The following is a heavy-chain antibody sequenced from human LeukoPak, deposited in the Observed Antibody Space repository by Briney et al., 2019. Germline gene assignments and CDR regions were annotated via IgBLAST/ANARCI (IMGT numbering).Heavy chain of an antibody. CDR1: GLIFSDYY. J-gene: IGHJ4*02. CDR2: ISSIGSAI. D-gene: IGHD3-3*01. Sequence: GGSLKLSCAASGLIFSDYYMAWIRQAPGKGLEWISHISSIGSAIYHADSVRGRFAISRDNAKNSLYLQMNSLKTDDTAVYYCTTDLRRYDFWSGYGDYWGQGTLVTVSS. V-gene: IGHV3-11*01. CDR3: TTDLRRYDFWSGYGDY.